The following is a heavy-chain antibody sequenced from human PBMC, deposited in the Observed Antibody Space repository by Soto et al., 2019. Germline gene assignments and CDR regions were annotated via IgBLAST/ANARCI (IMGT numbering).Heavy chain of an antibody. CDR1: GFTFSSYA. CDR3: ARVGCSSTSCRRPYGMDV. CDR2: ISYDGSNK. J-gene: IGHJ6*02. Sequence: QVQLVESGGGVVQPGRSLRLSCAASGFTFSSYAMHWVRQAPGKGLEWVAVISYDGSNKYYADSVKGRFTISRDNSKNTLYLQMNSLRAEDTAVYYCARVGCSSTSCRRPYGMDVWGQGTTVTVSS. D-gene: IGHD2-2*01. V-gene: IGHV3-30-3*01.